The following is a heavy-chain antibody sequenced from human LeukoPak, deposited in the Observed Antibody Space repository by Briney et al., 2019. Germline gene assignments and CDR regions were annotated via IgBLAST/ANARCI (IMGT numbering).Heavy chain of an antibody. CDR1: GFTFRNYA. J-gene: IGHJ4*02. V-gene: IGHV3-23*01. Sequence: GRSLRLSCAATGFTFRNYAMSWVRQAQGKGVEWVSAISGSGTTTHYADSVKGRFTVSRDNSKNMVYLQMDSLGAEDTAVYYCSKGETDAGALTHVYWGQGTLVTVSS. CDR3: SKGETDAGALTHVY. D-gene: IGHD1-26*01. CDR2: ISGSGTTT.